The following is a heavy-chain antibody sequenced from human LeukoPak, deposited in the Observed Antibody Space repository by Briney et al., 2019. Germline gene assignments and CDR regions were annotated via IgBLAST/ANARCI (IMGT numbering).Heavy chain of an antibody. V-gene: IGHV3-23*01. Sequence: GGSLSLSYAASGFTYSSYSMSWARQAPGKGLEGVSSLSGSGGRIDYADSVEGRFTISRDNSKNTLPLQMNSLTAEDTAVYYCTKNPRLEGWIYFDSWGQGILVTVSS. J-gene: IGHJ4*02. CDR3: TKNPRLEGWIYFDS. CDR2: LSGSGGRI. D-gene: IGHD1-1*01. CDR1: GFTYSSYS.